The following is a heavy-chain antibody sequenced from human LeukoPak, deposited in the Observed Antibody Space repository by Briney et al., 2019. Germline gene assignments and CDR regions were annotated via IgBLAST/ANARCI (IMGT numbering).Heavy chain of an antibody. CDR1: GFAFSSFA. CDR3: TKELHVAVAVADYYYFYMDV. D-gene: IGHD6-19*01. J-gene: IGHJ6*03. Sequence: GGSLRLSCAASGFAFSSFAMGWVRPSAGEVLEWLSTINGGGNTTFYADSVKGRFTISRDNSKNTLYLHMDGLRPDDTAIYYCTKELHVAVAVADYYYFYMDVWGRGTAVSVSS. CDR2: INGGGNTT. V-gene: IGHV3-23*01.